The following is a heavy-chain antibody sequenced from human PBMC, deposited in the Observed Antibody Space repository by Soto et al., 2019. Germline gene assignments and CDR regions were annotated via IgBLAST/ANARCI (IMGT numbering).Heavy chain of an antibody. CDR2: IDPSDSYT. J-gene: IGHJ6*02. Sequence: XESLKISCKGSGCSFTSYWISWVRQMPGKGLEWMGRIDPSDSYTNYSPSFQGHVTISADKSISTAYLQWSSLKASDTAMYYCASYGSGRVYGMDVWGQGTTVTVSS. CDR3: ASYGSGRVYGMDV. CDR1: GCSFTSYW. V-gene: IGHV5-10-1*01. D-gene: IGHD3-10*01.